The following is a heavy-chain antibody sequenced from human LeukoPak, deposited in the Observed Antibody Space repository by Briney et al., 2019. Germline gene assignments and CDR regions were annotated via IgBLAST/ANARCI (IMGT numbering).Heavy chain of an antibody. CDR1: GYTFTSYG. J-gene: IGHJ6*02. CDR2: ISAYNGNT. CDR3: ARDVADIVVVVAADYYYGMDV. D-gene: IGHD2-15*01. Sequence: GASVKVSCKASGYTFTSYGISWVRQAPGQGLEWMGWISAYNGNTNYAQKLQGRVTMTTDTSTSTAYMELRSLRSDDTAVYYCARDVADIVVVVAADYYYGMDVWGQGTTVTVSS. V-gene: IGHV1-18*01.